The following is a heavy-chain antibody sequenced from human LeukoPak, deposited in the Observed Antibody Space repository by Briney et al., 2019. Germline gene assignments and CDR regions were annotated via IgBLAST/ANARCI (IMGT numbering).Heavy chain of an antibody. CDR3: ARAYFSGTVDY. D-gene: IGHD1-26*01. Sequence: TGGSLRLSCAASGFTFSNYAMSWVRQAPGKGLEWVSAISGSASSTYYADSVKGRFTISRDNAKNSLYLQMNSLRAEDTAVYYCARAYFSGTVDYWGQGTLVTVSS. J-gene: IGHJ4*02. V-gene: IGHV3-23*01. CDR2: ISGSASST. CDR1: GFTFSNYA.